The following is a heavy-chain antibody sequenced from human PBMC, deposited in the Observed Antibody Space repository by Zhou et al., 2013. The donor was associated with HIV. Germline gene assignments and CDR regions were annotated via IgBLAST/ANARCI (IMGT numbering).Heavy chain of an antibody. CDR2: LNPGDGST. D-gene: IGHD6-13*01. V-gene: IGHV1-46*01. Sequence: QVQLEQAGAEVRKPGAPVELSCQASGYSFTFYSMHWVRQAPGQGLEWVGLLNPGDGSTTYAQKFEGRVTITRDTSASTAYMELSSLRSEDTAVYYCARGSSSGWLDPWGLGNPWSPSP. CDR1: GYSFTFYS. CDR3: ARGSSSGWLDP. J-gene: IGHJ5*02.